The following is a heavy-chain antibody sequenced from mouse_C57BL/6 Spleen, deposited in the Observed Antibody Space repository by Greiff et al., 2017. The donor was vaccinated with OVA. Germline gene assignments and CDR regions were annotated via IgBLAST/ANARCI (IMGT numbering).Heavy chain of an antibody. CDR2: ISNKANGNTT. J-gene: IGHJ1*03. CDR3: ARYSQIRWWYFDV. D-gene: IGHD1-1*02. Sequence: EVKLLESGGGLVQPGGSLSLSCAASGFTFTDYYMRWVRQPPGKALEWLGFISNKANGNTTEYNAYVKGRFTISRDNSQSILYLQMNALSAEDSATYCCARYSQIRWWYFDVWGTGTTVTVSS. V-gene: IGHV7-3*01. CDR1: GFTFTDYY.